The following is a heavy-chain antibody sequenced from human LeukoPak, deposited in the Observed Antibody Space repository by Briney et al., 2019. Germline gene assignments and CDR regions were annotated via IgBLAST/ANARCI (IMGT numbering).Heavy chain of an antibody. V-gene: IGHV3-48*01. CDR1: GFTFISYS. D-gene: IGHD3-3*01. J-gene: IGHJ5*02. Sequence: GGSLRLSCAVSGFTFISYSMNWVRQAPGKGLEWVSYISPSSSSTYYADSVKGRFTISRDNARNSLYLQMNSLSTEDTALYYCARDAASGNNWFDPWGQGTLVTVSS. CDR3: ARDAASGNNWFDP. CDR2: ISPSSSST.